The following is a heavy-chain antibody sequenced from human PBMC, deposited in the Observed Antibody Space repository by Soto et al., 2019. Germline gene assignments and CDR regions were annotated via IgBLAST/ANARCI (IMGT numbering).Heavy chain of an antibody. Sequence: EVQLVESGGGLVKPGGSLRLSCVASRFRFSDYTMTWVRQAPGKGLEWVSSISIISTYIYYGDSVKGRFTISRDNAKNSLYLQMNSLRVEDTAVYYGARRGSEVTTGGGALDMWGQGTTVTVSS. CDR3: ARRGSEVTTGGGALDM. CDR2: ISIISTYI. CDR1: RFRFSDYT. D-gene: IGHD4-17*01. V-gene: IGHV3-21*01. J-gene: IGHJ3*02.